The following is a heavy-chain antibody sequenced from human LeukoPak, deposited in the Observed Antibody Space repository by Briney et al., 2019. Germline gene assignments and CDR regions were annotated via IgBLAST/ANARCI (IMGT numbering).Heavy chain of an antibody. Sequence: MTSETLSLTCGISGHSTTRGYYWAWFRPSPGKGPEWIATFFQSEKSFYSASLESRVIMSLDTSKSQFSLNLTSVTAADTAVYYCARVLPVPYLLDSWGQGTHVTVSS. J-gene: IGHJ4*02. CDR1: GHSTTRGYY. CDR3: ARVLPVPYLLDS. V-gene: IGHV4-38-2*01. CDR2: FFQSEKS. D-gene: IGHD3-10*02.